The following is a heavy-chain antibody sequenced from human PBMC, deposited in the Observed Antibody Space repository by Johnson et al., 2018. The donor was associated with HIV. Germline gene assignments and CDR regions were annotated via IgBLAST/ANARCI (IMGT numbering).Heavy chain of an antibody. CDR3: ARVPLDDWHSDAFDI. CDR1: GFTFSSYW. V-gene: IGHV3-7*03. D-gene: IGHD1-1*01. CDR2: IKQDGSAK. J-gene: IGHJ3*02. Sequence: VQLVESGGGVVRPGGSLRLSCAASGFTFSSYWMSWVRQAPGKGLEWVANIKQDGSAKYYVDSLKGRFTISRDNSKNTLYLQMNSLRAEDTAVYYCARVPLDDWHSDAFDIWGQGTMVTVSS.